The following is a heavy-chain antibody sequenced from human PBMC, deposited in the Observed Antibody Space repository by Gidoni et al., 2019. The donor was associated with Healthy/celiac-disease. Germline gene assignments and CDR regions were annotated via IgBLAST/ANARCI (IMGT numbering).Heavy chain of an antibody. J-gene: IGHJ6*02. Sequence: QVQLVQTGDEEKQHGASVMVYCKVSGYSLTELSMHWVRQAPGKGLEWMGGFDPEDRETIYAQKVQGIVTMTEDTSTDTAYMGLSSLRSEYTAVYYGATGYRVYGMDVWGQGTTVTVSS. CDR2: FDPEDRET. CDR3: ATGYRVYGMDV. CDR1: GYSLTELS. D-gene: IGHD5-18*01. V-gene: IGHV1-24*01.